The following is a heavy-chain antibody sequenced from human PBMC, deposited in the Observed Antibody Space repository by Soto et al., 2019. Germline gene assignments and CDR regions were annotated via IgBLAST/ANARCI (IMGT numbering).Heavy chain of an antibody. CDR3: AKESSIVATIWGPFDY. J-gene: IGHJ4*02. CDR2: ISYDGSNK. Sequence: QVQLVESGGGVVQPGRSLRLSCAASGFTFSSYAMHWVRQAPGKGLEWVAVISYDGSNKYYADSVKGRFTISRDNSKNTLYLQMNSLRAEDTAVYYCAKESSIVATIWGPFDYWGQGTLVTVSS. V-gene: IGHV3-30-3*01. CDR1: GFTFSSYA. D-gene: IGHD5-12*01.